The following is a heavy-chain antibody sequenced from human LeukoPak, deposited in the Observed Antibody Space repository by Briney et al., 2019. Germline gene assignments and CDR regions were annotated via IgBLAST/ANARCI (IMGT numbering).Heavy chain of an antibody. CDR2: INPIGTST. Sequence: ASVKVSCKASGDTFTSYYMHWVRQAPGQGLECMGIINPIGTSTSYAQTLQGRVTLTRDTSASTAYMELSSLRSEDMAVYYCARSTVTTEADYWGQGTLVTVSS. CDR3: ARSTVTTEADY. D-gene: IGHD4-17*01. CDR1: GDTFTSYY. J-gene: IGHJ4*02. V-gene: IGHV1-46*04.